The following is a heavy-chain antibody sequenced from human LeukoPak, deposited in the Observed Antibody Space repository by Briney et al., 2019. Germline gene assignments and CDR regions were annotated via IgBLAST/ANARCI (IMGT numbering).Heavy chain of an antibody. D-gene: IGHD3-10*01. Sequence: ASVKVSCKASGYTFTNYYMHWVRQAPGQGLEWVGIINPSGGSTSYAQKFQGRVTVTRDTSTSTVYMELSSLRSEDTAVYYCARDYYGSGSYLHYWGQGTLVTVSS. J-gene: IGHJ4*02. CDR2: INPSGGST. V-gene: IGHV1-46*01. CDR1: GYTFTNYY. CDR3: ARDYYGSGSYLHY.